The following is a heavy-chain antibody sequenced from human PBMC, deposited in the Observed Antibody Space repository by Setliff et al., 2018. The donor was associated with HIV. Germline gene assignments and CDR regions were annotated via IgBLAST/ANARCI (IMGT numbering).Heavy chain of an antibody. D-gene: IGHD1-26*01. J-gene: IGHJ2*01. Sequence: SLTCSVSGGSIRSGSYYWSWIRQPAGKGLEWIGHIYSTGGTRYNPSLESRLTILVDTSRNQFSLNLSSVTAADTAVYYCARAAYSGTYVWEPATDLWGRGTLVTVS. CDR3: ARAAYSGTYVWEPATDL. CDR1: GGSIRSGSYY. CDR2: IYSTGGT. V-gene: IGHV4-61*09.